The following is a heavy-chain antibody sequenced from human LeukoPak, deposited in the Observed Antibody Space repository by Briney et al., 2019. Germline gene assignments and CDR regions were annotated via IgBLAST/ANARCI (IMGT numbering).Heavy chain of an antibody. CDR1: GFTFDDYA. CDR2: ISGDGGST. J-gene: IGHJ6*02. D-gene: IGHD3-22*01. Sequence: GGSLRLSCAASGFTFDDYAMHWVRQAPGKGLEWVSLISGDGGSTYYADSVKGRFTISRDNSKNSLYLQMNSLRTEDTALYYCAKDGSASTMNGLYYYDMDVWGQGTTVTVSS. V-gene: IGHV3-43*02. CDR3: AKDGSASTMNGLYYYDMDV.